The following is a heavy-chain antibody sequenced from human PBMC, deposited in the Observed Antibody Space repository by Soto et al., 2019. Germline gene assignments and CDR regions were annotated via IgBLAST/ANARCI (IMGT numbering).Heavy chain of an antibody. J-gene: IGHJ6*02. CDR1: GGSISTYY. V-gene: IGHV4-59*01. Sequence: SETLSLTXPVSGGSISTYYSSWIRHPPGKGLEWIGYIYYSGSTNYNPSLKSRVTISVDTSKNQFSLKLSSVTAADTAVYYCARDGIAAAGKDYYYGMDVWGQGTTVTVSS. CDR2: IYYSGST. CDR3: ARDGIAAAGKDYYYGMDV. D-gene: IGHD6-13*01.